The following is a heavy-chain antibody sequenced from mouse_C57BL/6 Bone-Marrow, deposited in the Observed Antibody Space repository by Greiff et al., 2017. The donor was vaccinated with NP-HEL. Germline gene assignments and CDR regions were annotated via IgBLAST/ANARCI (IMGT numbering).Heavy chain of an antibody. CDR1: GFTFSDYY. D-gene: IGHD4-1*01. CDR2: INYDGSST. V-gene: IGHV5-16*01. CDR3: ARDRDWDSWYFDV. J-gene: IGHJ1*03. Sequence: EVHLVESEGGLVQPGRSMKLSCTASGFTFSDYYMAWVRQVPEKGLEWVANINYDGSSTYYLDSLKSRFIISRDNAKNILYLQMSSLKSEDTATYYCARDRDWDSWYFDVWGTGTTVTVSS.